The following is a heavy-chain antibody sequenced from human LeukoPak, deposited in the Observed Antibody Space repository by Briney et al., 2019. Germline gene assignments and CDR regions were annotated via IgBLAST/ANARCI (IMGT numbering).Heavy chain of an antibody. CDR1: GGSISSGSYY. J-gene: IGHJ3*02. CDR3: AKTFSTNAFDI. V-gene: IGHV4-39*01. Sequence: PSETLSLTCTVSGGSISSGSYYWGWIRQPPGKGLEWIASIYYSGSTYYNPSLKSRVTISVDTSKNQFSLKLSSVTAADTAVYYCAKTFSTNAFDIWGQGTMVTVSS. D-gene: IGHD1-14*01. CDR2: IYYSGST.